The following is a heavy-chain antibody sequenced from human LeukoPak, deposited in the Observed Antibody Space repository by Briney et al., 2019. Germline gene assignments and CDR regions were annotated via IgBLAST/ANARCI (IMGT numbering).Heavy chain of an antibody. CDR2: ISGSGDST. J-gene: IGHJ4*02. D-gene: IGHD5-18*01. CDR1: GFTFSSYA. Sequence: GGSLRLSCAASGFTFSSYAMSWVRQAPGKGLEWVSAISGSGDSTYYADSVKGRFTISRDNSKNTLYLQMNSLRAEDTAVYYCAKDERGYSYGLFDYWGQGTLVTVSS. CDR3: AKDERGYSYGLFDY. V-gene: IGHV3-23*01.